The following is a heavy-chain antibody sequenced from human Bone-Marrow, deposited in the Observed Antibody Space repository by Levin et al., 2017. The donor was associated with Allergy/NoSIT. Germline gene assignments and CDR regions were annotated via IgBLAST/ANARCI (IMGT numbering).Heavy chain of an antibody. J-gene: IGHJ4*02. D-gene: IGHD6-19*01. CDR2: IKQDGSEK. Sequence: GGSLRLSCAASGFTFSSYWMSWVRQAPGKGLEWVANIKQDGSEKYYVDSVKGRFTISRDNAKNSLYLQMNSLRAEDTAVYYCARVKRRSISSGWFPLFDYWGQGTLVTVSS. CDR1: GFTFSSYW. V-gene: IGHV3-7*01. CDR3: ARVKRRSISSGWFPLFDY.